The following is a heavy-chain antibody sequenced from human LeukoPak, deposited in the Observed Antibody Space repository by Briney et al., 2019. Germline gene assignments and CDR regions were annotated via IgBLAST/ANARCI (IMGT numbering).Heavy chain of an antibody. CDR2: IYHSGST. CDR1: GYSISSGYY. CDR3: ARDGRRWFGELLGVFFDY. V-gene: IGHV4-38-2*02. Sequence: SETLSLTCTVSGYSISSGYYWGWIRQPPGQGLEWIGSIYHSGSTYYNPSLKSRVTISVDTSENQFSLKLSSVTAADTAVYYCARDGRRWFGELLGVFFDYWGQGTLVTVSS. J-gene: IGHJ4*02. D-gene: IGHD3-10*01.